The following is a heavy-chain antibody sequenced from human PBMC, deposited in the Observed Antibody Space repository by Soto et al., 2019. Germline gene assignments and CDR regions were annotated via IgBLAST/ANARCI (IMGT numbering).Heavy chain of an antibody. CDR1: GYMVPIYQ. Sequence: EALKISFDDSGYMVPIYQISWVRQMPLKGLEWVGRIDPSDSRTMYRPSSRARITSSVDKSINTAYLEWGRLKASETAMYYCARHDSNAAFDFWGQGTQVT. CDR2: IDPSDSRT. D-gene: IGHD2-8*01. CDR3: ARHDSNAAFDF. V-gene: IGHV5-10-1*01. J-gene: IGHJ4*02.